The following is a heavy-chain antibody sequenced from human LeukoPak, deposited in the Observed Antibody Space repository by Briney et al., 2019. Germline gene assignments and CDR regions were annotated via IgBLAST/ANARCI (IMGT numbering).Heavy chain of an antibody. J-gene: IGHJ4*02. CDR2: ISDSGGRT. CDR3: AKDVAYTFDY. V-gene: IGHV3-NL1*01. CDR1: GFTFSNYG. Sequence: PGGSLRLSCAASGFTFSNYGMHWVRQAPGKGLEWVSTISDSGGRTYYADSVKGRFTISRDNSKNTLYLQMNSLRTEDTAVYYCAKDVAYTFDYWGQGTLVTVSS. D-gene: IGHD3-16*01.